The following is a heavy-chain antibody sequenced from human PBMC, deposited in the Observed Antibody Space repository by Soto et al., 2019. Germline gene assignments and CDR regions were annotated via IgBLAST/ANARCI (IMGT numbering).Heavy chain of an antibody. CDR3: AILSGDCISTRCYNWFDP. CDR1: GGSISSSNW. V-gene: IGHV4-4*02. CDR2: IYHSGST. J-gene: IGHJ5*02. D-gene: IGHD2-2*01. Sequence: QVQLQESGPGLVKPSGTLSLTCAVSGGSISSSNWWSWVRQPPGKGLEWIGEIYHSGSTNYNPSLAGRVIMSVDKSRNQFSLKLSSVSAADTAVYYCAILSGDCISTRCYNWFDPWGQGTLVTVSS.